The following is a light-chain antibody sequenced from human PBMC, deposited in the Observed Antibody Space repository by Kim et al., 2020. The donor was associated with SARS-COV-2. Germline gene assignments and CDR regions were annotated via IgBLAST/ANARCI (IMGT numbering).Light chain of an antibody. CDR1: SLRSYY. CDR2: GKN. Sequence: VDLGQTVRMTCQGDSLRSYYATGYQQKPGQAPILVIYGKNNRPSGIPDRFSGSSSGNTASLTITGTQAGDEADYYCNSRDNNDNVVFGGGTQLTVL. J-gene: IGLJ2*01. V-gene: IGLV3-19*01. CDR3: NSRDNNDNVV.